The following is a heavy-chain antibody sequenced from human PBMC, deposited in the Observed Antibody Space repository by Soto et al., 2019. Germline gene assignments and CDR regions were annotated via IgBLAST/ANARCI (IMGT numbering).Heavy chain of an antibody. Sequence: PGGSLRLSCAASGFTFSNFAMSWVRQSPGKGLEWVSTISASGATTSHADSVKGRFTISRDNSKNTLYLQLNSLRAEDTAIYYCAMRTISAAFDPWGQGTLVTVSS. D-gene: IGHD6-13*01. CDR3: AMRTISAAFDP. CDR1: GFTFSNFA. V-gene: IGHV3-23*01. J-gene: IGHJ5*02. CDR2: ISASGATT.